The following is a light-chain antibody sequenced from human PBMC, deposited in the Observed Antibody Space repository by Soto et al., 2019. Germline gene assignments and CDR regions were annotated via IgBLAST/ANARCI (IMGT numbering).Light chain of an antibody. J-gene: IGKJ2*01. CDR2: WTT. V-gene: IGKV4-1*01. CDR3: QQYYSTPPT. Sequence: DIVMTQSPDSLALSLGERATINCKSSQTVLLSSNNKNYLAWYQQKPGQPPKLLIYWTTTRESGVPDRFSGSRSRTESTLTHSTLQAEDFTVHYCQQYYSTPPTFGQGTTLEIK. CDR1: QTVLLSSNNKNY.